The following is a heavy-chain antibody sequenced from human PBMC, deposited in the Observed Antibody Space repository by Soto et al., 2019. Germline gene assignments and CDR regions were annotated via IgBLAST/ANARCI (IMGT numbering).Heavy chain of an antibody. CDR2: IFSSGST. D-gene: IGHD5-12*01. J-gene: IGHJ4*02. V-gene: IGHV4-4*07. CDR1: GGSINTFD. Sequence: PSETLSLTCTVSGGSINTFDWSWVRQPAGEGLEWIGRIFSSGSTSSNPSLESRVAMSVDTSKNHFSLNLSSVTAADMAVYYCAREASYSAYNFAHGIQLWSFDFWGQGALVTVSS. CDR3: AREASYSAYNFAHGIQLWSFDF.